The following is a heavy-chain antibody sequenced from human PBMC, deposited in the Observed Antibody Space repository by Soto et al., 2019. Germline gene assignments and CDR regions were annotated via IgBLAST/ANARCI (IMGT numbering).Heavy chain of an antibody. V-gene: IGHV3-23*01. Sequence: EVQLLESGGGLVQPGGSLRLSCADSGFTFSSYAMRWVRQAPGKGLEWVSAVSGSGGSTYYADSVKGRFTISRDNSKNALYLQMNSLRAEDTAVDYCARRGPGTYFDYWGQGTLVTVSS. J-gene: IGHJ4*02. CDR2: VSGSGGST. D-gene: IGHD6-13*01. CDR1: GFTFSSYA. CDR3: ARRGPGTYFDY.